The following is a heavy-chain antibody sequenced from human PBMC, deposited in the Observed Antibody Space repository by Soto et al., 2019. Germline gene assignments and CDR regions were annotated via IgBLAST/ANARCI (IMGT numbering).Heavy chain of an antibody. Sequence: GGFLRLSCAASGFTFSTYWMHWVRQAPGKGVVWVSRINNDGTDRYYVDSVKGRFTISRDNSKNSLYLQMNSLRAEDTAVYYCARDLYYGSGSYIDYWGQGTLVTVSS. CDR1: GFTFSTYW. J-gene: IGHJ4*02. CDR3: ARDLYYGSGSYIDY. D-gene: IGHD3-10*01. V-gene: IGHV3-74*01. CDR2: INNDGTDR.